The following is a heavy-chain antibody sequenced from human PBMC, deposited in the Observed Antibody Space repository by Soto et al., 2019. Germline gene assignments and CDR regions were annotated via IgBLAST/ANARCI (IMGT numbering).Heavy chain of an antibody. CDR3: TRDGPPFDY. J-gene: IGHJ4*02. Sequence: QVQLVQSGAELKKPGASVKVSCKASGYTFTTYAITGVRQAPGQGLEWMGWISAYNGNTNYAYNLQDRVTMTTDTSTSTAYMELRSLISADTAVYYCTRDGPPFDYWGQGTLVTVSS. CDR1: GYTFTTYA. V-gene: IGHV1-18*01. CDR2: ISAYNGNT.